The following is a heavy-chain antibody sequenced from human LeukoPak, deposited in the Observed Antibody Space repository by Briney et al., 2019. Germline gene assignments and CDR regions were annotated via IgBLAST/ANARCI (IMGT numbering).Heavy chain of an antibody. J-gene: IGHJ6*03. V-gene: IGHV4-59*01. Sequence: PSETLSLTCTVSGGSISGYYWSWLRQTPGKGLEWIGNIFYSGSTNYNPSLKSRVTISVDTSKNQFSLMLSSVTAADTAVYYCARDSRVWSSTQYYYYYYMAVWGKGTTVTVSS. CDR2: IFYSGST. D-gene: IGHD2-2*01. CDR1: GGSISGYY. CDR3: ARDSRVWSSTQYYYYYYMAV.